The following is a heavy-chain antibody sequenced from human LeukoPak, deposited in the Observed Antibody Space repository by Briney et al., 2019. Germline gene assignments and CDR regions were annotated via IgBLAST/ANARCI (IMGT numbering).Heavy chain of an antibody. J-gene: IGHJ6*03. CDR1: GGTFSSHA. CDR3: ARGLQYQLLKALGYYYMDV. D-gene: IGHD2-2*01. Sequence: ASVKVSCKASGGTFSSHAIAWVRQAPGQGPEWMGGIIPISGTANYAQKFQGRVAITTDDPTSTAYMELSSLTSDDTAVYYCARGLQYQLLKALGYYYMDVWGEGTTVTVSS. CDR2: IIPISGTA. V-gene: IGHV1-69*05.